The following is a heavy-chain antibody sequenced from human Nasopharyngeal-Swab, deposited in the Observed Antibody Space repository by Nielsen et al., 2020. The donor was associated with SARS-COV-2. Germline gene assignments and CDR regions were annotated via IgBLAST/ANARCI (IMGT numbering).Heavy chain of an antibody. Sequence: GGSLRLSCAASGLNFGNYAMHWVRQIPGKGLEWVSAISWNSGNTGYAGSVKGRFTISRDNAKNSVFLQMNSLTPEDTALYYCVKDTDAVVTRALDIWGRGTMVTVSS. CDR1: GLNFGNYA. D-gene: IGHD4-23*01. J-gene: IGHJ3*02. CDR2: ISWNSGNT. V-gene: IGHV3-9*01. CDR3: VKDTDAVVTRALDI.